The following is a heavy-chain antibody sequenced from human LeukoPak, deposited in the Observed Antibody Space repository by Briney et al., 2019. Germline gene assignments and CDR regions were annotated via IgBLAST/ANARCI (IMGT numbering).Heavy chain of an antibody. CDR1: GFTFSSYA. V-gene: IGHV3-23*01. CDR3: AKDQDIVVVPAAIGFDP. J-gene: IGHJ5*02. Sequence: PGGSLRLSCAASGFTFSSYAMSWVRQAPGKGLEWVSAISGSGGSTYYADSVKGRFTISRDNSKNTLYLQMNSLRAEDTAVYYCAKDQDIVVVPAAIGFDPWGQGTLVTVSS. CDR2: ISGSGGST. D-gene: IGHD2-2*02.